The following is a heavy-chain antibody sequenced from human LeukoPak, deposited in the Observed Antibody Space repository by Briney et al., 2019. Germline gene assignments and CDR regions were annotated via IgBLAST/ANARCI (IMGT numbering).Heavy chain of an antibody. CDR3: ARDQGGYFGSGSLSWFDP. Sequence: SETLSLTCAVYGGSFSGYYWSWIRQPPGKGLEWIGYIYHSGSTYYNPSLKSRVTISVDRSKNQFSLKLSSVTAADTAVYHCARDQGGYFGSGSLSWFDPWGQGTLVTVSS. CDR2: IYHSGST. V-gene: IGHV4-34*01. D-gene: IGHD3-10*01. J-gene: IGHJ5*02. CDR1: GGSFSGYY.